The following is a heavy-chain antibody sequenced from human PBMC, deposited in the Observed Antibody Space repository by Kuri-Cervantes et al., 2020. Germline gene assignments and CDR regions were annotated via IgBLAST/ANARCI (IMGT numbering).Heavy chain of an antibody. V-gene: IGHV3-30-3*01. CDR3: VRDGGNCSGGSCYQGFYYYFYMGV. CDR1: GFTFSSYA. J-gene: IGHJ6*03. Sequence: GGSLRLSCAASGFTFSSYAMYWVRQAPGKGLDWVALISYDGSNKYYADSVRGRFTISRDNSKSTLYLQMNSLRAEDTAVYYCVRDGGNCSGGSCYQGFYYYFYMGVWGKGTTVTVSS. CDR2: ISYDGSNK. D-gene: IGHD2-15*01.